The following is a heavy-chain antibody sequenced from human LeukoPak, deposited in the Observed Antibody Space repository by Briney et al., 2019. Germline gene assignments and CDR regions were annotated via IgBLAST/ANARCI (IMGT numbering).Heavy chain of an antibody. D-gene: IGHD6-13*01. CDR2: VSSDESTT. CDR3: AKDREQLVRLHPGRILDY. J-gene: IGHJ4*02. V-gene: IGHV3-74*01. Sequence: PGGSLRLSCAASGFTFSSYWMHWVRQAPGKGLVWVSRVSSDESTTTYADSVKGRFTISRDNSKNTLYLQMNSLRAEDTAVYYCAKDREQLVRLHPGRILDYWGQGTLATVSS. CDR1: GFTFSSYW.